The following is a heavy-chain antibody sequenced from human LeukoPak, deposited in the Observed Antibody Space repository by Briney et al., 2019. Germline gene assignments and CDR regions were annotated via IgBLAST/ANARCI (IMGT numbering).Heavy chain of an antibody. CDR2: ISSSSSTI. V-gene: IGHV3-48*04. CDR1: GFTFSTYS. D-gene: IGHD5-12*01. CDR3: ARDLGYDGFDWAP. J-gene: IGHJ5*02. Sequence: PGGSLRLSCGASGFTFSTYSMNWVRQAPGKGLEWVSYISSSSSTIYYADSVKGRFTISRDNAKNSLFLQMNSLRAEDTAVYYCARDLGYDGFDWAPWGQGTLVTVSS.